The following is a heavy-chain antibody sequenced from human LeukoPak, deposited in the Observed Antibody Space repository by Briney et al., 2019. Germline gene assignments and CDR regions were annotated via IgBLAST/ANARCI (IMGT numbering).Heavy chain of an antibody. Sequence: PSETLSLICAVYGGSFSGYYWSWIRQPPGKGLEWIGEINHSGSTNYNPSLKSRVTISVDTSKNQFSLKLSSVTAADTAVYYCARGRRGRGNWFDPWGQGTLVTVSS. D-gene: IGHD3-10*01. CDR3: ARGRRGRGNWFDP. V-gene: IGHV4-34*01. J-gene: IGHJ5*02. CDR2: INHSGST. CDR1: GGSFSGYY.